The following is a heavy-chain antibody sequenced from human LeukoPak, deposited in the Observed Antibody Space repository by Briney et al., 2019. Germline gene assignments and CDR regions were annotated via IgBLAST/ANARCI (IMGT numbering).Heavy chain of an antibody. J-gene: IGHJ6*04. CDR2: IIPIFGTA. CDR3: ARLMDYYASGTYGRYAMYV. V-gene: IGHV1-69*13. Sequence: SVMVSCKASGGTFSSYTISWVRQAPGQGLEWMGGIIPIFGTANYAQKFQGRVTITADESTSTAYMELNSLRSEYTAMYYCARLMDYYASGTYGRYAMYVWGKGTTVTVTS. D-gene: IGHD3-10*01. CDR1: GGTFSSYT.